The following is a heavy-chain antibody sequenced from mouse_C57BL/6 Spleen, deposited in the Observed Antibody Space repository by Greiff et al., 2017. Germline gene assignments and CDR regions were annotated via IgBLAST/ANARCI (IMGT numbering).Heavy chain of an antibody. J-gene: IGHJ2*01. Sequence: VQLQQSGAELVKPGASVKLSCTASGFNITDYYMHWVKQRTEQDLEWIGRIEPEDGENKYAPTFQGKATITADSASNSAYLQLSGLTSEDTAVYYCALFITTVVADYWGQGTTLTVSS. CDR1: GFNITDYY. D-gene: IGHD1-1*01. V-gene: IGHV14-2*01. CDR3: ALFITTVVADY. CDR2: IEPEDGEN.